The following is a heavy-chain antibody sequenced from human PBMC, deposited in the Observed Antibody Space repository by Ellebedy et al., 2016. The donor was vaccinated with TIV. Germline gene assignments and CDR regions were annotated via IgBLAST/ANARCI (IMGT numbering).Heavy chain of an antibody. CDR1: GFTLSNYA. V-gene: IGHV3-48*02. J-gene: IGHJ3*02. CDR2: FSSGGEFI. CDR3: ARDLPHWAFDI. Sequence: GESLKISXAASGFTLSNYAMRWVRQTPGKGLEWISHFSSGGEFIYYADSVKGRFTISRDNAKNSLYLQMNSLRDEDTAVYYCARDLPHWAFDIWGQGSMVTVSS.